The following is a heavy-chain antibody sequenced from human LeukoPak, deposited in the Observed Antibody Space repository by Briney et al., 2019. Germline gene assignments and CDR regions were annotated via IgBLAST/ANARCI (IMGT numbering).Heavy chain of an antibody. V-gene: IGHV1-18*01. Sequence: ASVKVSCKASGYTFTSYGISWVRQAPGQGLEWMGWISAYNGNTNYAQKLQGRVTMTTDTSTSTAYMELRSLRSDDTAVYYCARDRDAGVGYCTNGVCYTGKNWFDPWGQGTLVTVSS. CDR3: ARDRDAGVGYCTNGVCYTGKNWFDP. CDR2: ISAYNGNT. D-gene: IGHD2-8*01. J-gene: IGHJ5*02. CDR1: GYTFTSYG.